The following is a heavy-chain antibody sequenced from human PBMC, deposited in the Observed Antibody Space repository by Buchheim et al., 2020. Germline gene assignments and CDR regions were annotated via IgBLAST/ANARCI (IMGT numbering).Heavy chain of an antibody. V-gene: IGHV4-30-4*01. CDR2: IYYSGST. D-gene: IGHD3-22*01. CDR1: GGSISSGDYY. J-gene: IGHJ4*02. CDR3: ARGMPDYDSSGYYSDYFDY. Sequence: QVQLQESGPGLVKPSQTLSLTCTVSGGSISSGDYYWSWIRQPPGKGLEWIGYIYYSGSTYYNPSLKSRVTISVDTSKNQFSLKLSSVTAADTAVYYWARGMPDYDSSGYYSDYFDYWGQGTL.